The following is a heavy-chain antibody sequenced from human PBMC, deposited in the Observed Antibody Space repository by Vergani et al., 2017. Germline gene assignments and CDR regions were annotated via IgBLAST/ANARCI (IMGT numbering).Heavy chain of an antibody. J-gene: IGHJ4*02. CDR2: IKQDGSEK. V-gene: IGHV3-7*01. CDR3: AREGGVTRGPIDY. Sequence: EVQLVESGGGLVQPGGSLRLSCAASGFTFSSYWMSWVRQAPGKGLEWVANIKQDGSEKYYVDSVKGRFTISRDNAKNSLYLQMNGLRAEDTAVYYCAREGGVTRGPIDYWSQGTLVTVSS. D-gene: IGHD2-21*02. CDR1: GFTFSSYW.